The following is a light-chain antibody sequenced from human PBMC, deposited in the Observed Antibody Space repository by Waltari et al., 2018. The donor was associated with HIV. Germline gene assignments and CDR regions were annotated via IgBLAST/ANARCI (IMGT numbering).Light chain of an antibody. CDR2: VKSDGSH. V-gene: IGLV4-69*01. J-gene: IGLJ3*02. CDR1: SAHSTYA. CDR3: QTWGTGIRV. Sequence: QLAVTQSPSASASLGASVKLTCTLNSAHSTYAIAWHQQQPGKGPRFLLKVKSDGSHIKGDGIPVRFSGSSFGAERYLTITSLRSDDEADYYCQTWGTGIRVFGGGTKLTVL.